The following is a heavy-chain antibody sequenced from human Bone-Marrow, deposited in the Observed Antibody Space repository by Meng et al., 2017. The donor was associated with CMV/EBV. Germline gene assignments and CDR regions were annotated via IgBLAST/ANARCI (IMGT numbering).Heavy chain of an antibody. D-gene: IGHD3-3*01. CDR2: IYPGDSDT. J-gene: IGHJ5*02. Sequence: GESLKISCKGSGYSFTSYWIGWVRQMPGKGLEWMGIIYPGDSDTGYSPSFQGQVTISADKSISTAYLQWSSLKASDTAMYYCARRRRFLEWLFRPTDNWFDPWGQGTLVTVSS. CDR1: GYSFTSYW. V-gene: IGHV5-51*01. CDR3: ARRRRFLEWLFRPTDNWFDP.